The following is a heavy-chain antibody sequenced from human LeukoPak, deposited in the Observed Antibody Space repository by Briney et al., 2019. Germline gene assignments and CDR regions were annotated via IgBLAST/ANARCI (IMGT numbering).Heavy chain of an antibody. V-gene: IGHV3-30*02. CDR3: VKEAWVGKGDTVMV. J-gene: IGHJ4*02. Sequence: GGSLRLSCAASGFTFSSYGMHWVRQAPGKGLEWVALIRYGGNNKYYADSVKGRFSISRDNSKNTLYPQINSLRAEDTAVYYCVKEAWVGKGDTVMVWGQGTLVTVSS. D-gene: IGHD5-18*01. CDR2: IRYGGNNK. CDR1: GFTFSSYG.